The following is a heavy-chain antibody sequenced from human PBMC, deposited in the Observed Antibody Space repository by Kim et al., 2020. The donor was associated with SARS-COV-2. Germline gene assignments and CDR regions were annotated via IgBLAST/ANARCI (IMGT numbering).Heavy chain of an antibody. J-gene: IGHJ4*02. CDR3: ARHVTITDQSYDFWSGYYFWSAAYHFDY. CDR2: IYYSGST. V-gene: IGHV4-39*01. Sequence: SETLSLTCTVSGGSISSSSYYWGWIRQPPGKGLEWIGSIYYSGSTYYNPSLKSRVTISVDTSKNQFSLKLSSVTAADTAVYYCARHVTITDQSYDFWSGYYFWSAAYHFDYWGQGTLVTVSS. CDR1: GGSISSSSYY. D-gene: IGHD3-3*01.